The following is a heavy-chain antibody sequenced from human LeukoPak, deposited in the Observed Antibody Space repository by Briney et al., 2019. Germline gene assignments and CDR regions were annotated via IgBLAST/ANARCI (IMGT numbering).Heavy chain of an antibody. D-gene: IGHD1-26*01. CDR1: GFTVSSNY. CDR3: ARGYVPKDNPYLLIYSGSYYLDY. Sequence: GGSLRLSCAASGFTVSSNYMSWVRQAPGKGLEWVSVIYSGGSTYYADSVKGRFTISRDNSKNTLYLQMNSLRAEDTAVYYCARGYVPKDNPYLLIYSGSYYLDYWGQGTLVTVSS. CDR2: IYSGGST. V-gene: IGHV3-53*01. J-gene: IGHJ4*02.